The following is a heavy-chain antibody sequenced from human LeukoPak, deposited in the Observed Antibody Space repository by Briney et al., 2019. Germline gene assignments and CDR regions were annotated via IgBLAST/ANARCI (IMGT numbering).Heavy chain of an antibody. CDR2: INPSGGST. Sequence: ASVKVSCKASGYTFTSYYMHWVRQAPGQGLEWMGIINPSGGSTSYAQKFQGRVTMTRDMSTSTVYMELRSLRSDDTAVYYCARVIGLYYYDSSGYYSADFDYWGQGTLVTVSS. J-gene: IGHJ4*02. D-gene: IGHD3-22*01. CDR1: GYTFTSYY. CDR3: ARVIGLYYYDSSGYYSADFDY. V-gene: IGHV1-46*01.